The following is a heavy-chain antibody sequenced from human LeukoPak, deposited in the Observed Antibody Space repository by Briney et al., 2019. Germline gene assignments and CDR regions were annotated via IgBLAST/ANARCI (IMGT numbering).Heavy chain of an antibody. D-gene: IGHD2-15*01. CDR1: GFTFSSYG. J-gene: IGHJ3*02. CDR2: ISWNSGSI. Sequence: GGSLRLSCAASGFTFSSYGMSWVRQAPGKGLEWVSGISWNSGSIGYADSVKGRFTISRDNAKNSLYLQMNSLRAEDMALYYCAKGSEYCSGGSCYSEDAFDIWGQGTMVTVSS. CDR3: AKGSEYCSGGSCYSEDAFDI. V-gene: IGHV3-9*03.